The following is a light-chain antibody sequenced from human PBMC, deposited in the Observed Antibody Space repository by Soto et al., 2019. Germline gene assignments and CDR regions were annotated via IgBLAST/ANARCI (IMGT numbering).Light chain of an antibody. CDR3: GSWDSSLSASV. V-gene: IGLV2-8*01. CDR2: DVT. J-gene: IGLJ1*01. Sequence: QCLLTQSPSASGSPGQSFTISCTGTSSDIGGYNSVSWYQQHPGKAPKVMIYDVTKRPSGAPDRFSGSKSGNTASLTVSALQAEDEADYYCGSWDSSLSASVFGTGTKVTVL. CDR1: SSDIGGYNS.